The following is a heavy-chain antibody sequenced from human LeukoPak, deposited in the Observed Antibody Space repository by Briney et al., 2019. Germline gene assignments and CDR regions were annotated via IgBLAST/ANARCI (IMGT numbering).Heavy chain of an antibody. Sequence: SETLSLTCAVYGGSFSGYYWSWIRQPPGKGLEWIGEINHSGSTNYNPSLESRVTISVDTSKNQFSLKLSSVTAAGTAVYYCARKWTYYYYMDVWGKGTTVTVSS. V-gene: IGHV4-34*01. CDR1: GGSFSGYY. J-gene: IGHJ6*03. CDR3: ARKWTYYYYMDV. D-gene: IGHD1-26*01. CDR2: INHSGST.